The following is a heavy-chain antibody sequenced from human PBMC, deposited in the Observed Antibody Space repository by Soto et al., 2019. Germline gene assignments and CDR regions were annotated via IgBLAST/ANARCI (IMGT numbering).Heavy chain of an antibody. Sequence: QLQLRQSGPGLAQPSETLSLTCSVSGASISSGDYYWGWIRQPPGKGLEWIGSIFSDGSPYYNPSLQSRVTFSIDTSRNQFSLKLNSATAADTAVYYCVRTVGSSWFFDLWGRGTLITVSS. V-gene: IGHV4-39*01. CDR2: IFSDGSP. J-gene: IGHJ2*01. D-gene: IGHD3-10*01. CDR3: VRTVGSSWFFDL. CDR1: GASISSGDYY.